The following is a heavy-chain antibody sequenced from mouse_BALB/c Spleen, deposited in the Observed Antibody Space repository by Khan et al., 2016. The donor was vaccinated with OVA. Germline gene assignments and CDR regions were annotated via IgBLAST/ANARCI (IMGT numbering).Heavy chain of an antibody. CDR1: GYTFTSYW. J-gene: IGHJ3*01. CDR2: IFPGTGTT. CDR3: ARGYFGNYEFAY. Sequence: QVQLQQSGAELVKPGASVKLSCKTSGYTFTSYWIQWVKQRPGQGLGWIGQIFPGTGTTYYNENFKGKATLTVDTYSNTAYKQFSSLTSEDSSVYFCARGYFGNYEFAYWGQGTLVTVSP. V-gene: IGHV1S132*01. D-gene: IGHD2-1*01.